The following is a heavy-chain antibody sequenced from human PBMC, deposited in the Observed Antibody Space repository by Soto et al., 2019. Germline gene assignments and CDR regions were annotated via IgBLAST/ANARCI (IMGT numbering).Heavy chain of an antibody. V-gene: IGHV4-34*01. D-gene: IGHD3-3*01. Sequence: SETLSLTCAVYGGSFSGYYWSWIRQPPGKVLEWIGEINHSGSTNYNPSLKSRVTISVDTSKNQFSLKLSSVTAADTAVYYCAQISGDFWSGYHDYYYYGMDVWGQGTTVTVSS. J-gene: IGHJ6*02. CDR1: GGSFSGYY. CDR3: AQISGDFWSGYHDYYYYGMDV. CDR2: INHSGST.